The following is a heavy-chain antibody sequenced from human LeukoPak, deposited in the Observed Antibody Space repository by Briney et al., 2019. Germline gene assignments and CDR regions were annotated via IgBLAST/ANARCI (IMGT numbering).Heavy chain of an antibody. CDR3: ASQQKGGGQAFDI. CDR1: GGSISSSSYY. V-gene: IGHV4-61*05. Sequence: SETLSLTCTVSGGSISSSSYYWSWIRQPPGKGLEWIGYIYYSGSTNYNPSLKSRVTISVDTSKNQFSLKLSSVTAADTAVYYCASQQKGGGQAFDIWGQGTMVTVSS. J-gene: IGHJ3*02. CDR2: IYYSGST. D-gene: IGHD1-26*01.